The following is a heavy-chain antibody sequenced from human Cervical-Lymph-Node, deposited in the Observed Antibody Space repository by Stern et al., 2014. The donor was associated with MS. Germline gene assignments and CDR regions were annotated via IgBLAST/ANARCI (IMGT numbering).Heavy chain of an antibody. J-gene: IGHJ4*02. Sequence: VHLEESGPGLVKPSQTLSLTCTVSGGSIISGGYYWSWIRQHPGKGLEWIGYIYYSGSTDYNPSLKSRVTISVDTSKNQFSLKLSSVNAADTAVYYCARENLVATSAHSFDYWGQGTLVTVSS. D-gene: IGHD5-12*01. CDR3: ARENLVATSAHSFDY. CDR1: GGSIISGGYY. V-gene: IGHV4-31*03. CDR2: IYYSGST.